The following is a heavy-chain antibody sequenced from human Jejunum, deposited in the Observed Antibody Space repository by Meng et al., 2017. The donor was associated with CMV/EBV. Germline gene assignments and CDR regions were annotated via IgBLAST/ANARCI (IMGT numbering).Heavy chain of an antibody. D-gene: IGHD3-22*01. CDR2: ITGTSGNT. CDR3: AVPYDSVGLCLDH. CDR1: GFTFNRYV. J-gene: IGHJ4*02. Sequence: AASGFTFNRYVMTWVRQAPGKGPEWVSSITGTSGNTFYADSVTGRFTISRDNSKNTLFLQMNSLRAEDTALYFCAVPYDSVGLCLDHRGQGTLVTVSS. V-gene: IGHV3-23*01.